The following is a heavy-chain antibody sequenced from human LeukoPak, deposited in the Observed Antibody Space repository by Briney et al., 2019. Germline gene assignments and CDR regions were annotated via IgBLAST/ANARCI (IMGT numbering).Heavy chain of an antibody. Sequence: GGSLRLSCVGSGFTFSSYWMSWVRQAPGKGLEWVANIKEDGSEKYYVDSVKGRFTISRDNAKNSLYLQMNSLRAEDTAVYFCARDRWGYSYGGDWGQGTLVTVSS. V-gene: IGHV3-7*01. CDR2: IKEDGSEK. J-gene: IGHJ4*02. CDR1: GFTFSSYW. D-gene: IGHD5-18*01. CDR3: ARDRWGYSYGGD.